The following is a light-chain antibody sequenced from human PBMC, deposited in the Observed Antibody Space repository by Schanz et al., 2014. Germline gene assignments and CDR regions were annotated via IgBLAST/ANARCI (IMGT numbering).Light chain of an antibody. CDR1: SSDVGGYNY. V-gene: IGLV2-14*01. CDR2: DVS. CDR3: SSYTSSSVV. J-gene: IGLJ2*01. Sequence: QSALTQPPSASGSPGQSVTFSCTGTSSDVGGYNYVSWYQQHPGKAPKLMIYDVSNRPSGVSNRFSGSKSGNTASLTISGLQAEDEADYYCSSYTSSSVVFGGGTKLTVL.